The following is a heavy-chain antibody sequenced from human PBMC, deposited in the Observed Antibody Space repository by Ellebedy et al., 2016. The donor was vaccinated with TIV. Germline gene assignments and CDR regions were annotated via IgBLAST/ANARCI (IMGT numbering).Heavy chain of an antibody. CDR1: GYSFTSYW. CDR3: ARQNPISIAVAQPLDY. V-gene: IGHV5-51*01. CDR2: INPGDSDT. Sequence: GESLKISXKGSGYSFTSYWIGWVRQMPGRGLEWMGIINPGDSDTTYSPSFQGQVTISADKSISTVYLQWSSLKASDTAMYYCARQNPISIAVAQPLDYWGQGTLVTVSS. J-gene: IGHJ4*02. D-gene: IGHD6-19*01.